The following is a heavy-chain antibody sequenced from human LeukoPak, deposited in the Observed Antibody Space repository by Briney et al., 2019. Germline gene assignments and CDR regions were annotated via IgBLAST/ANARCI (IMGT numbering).Heavy chain of an antibody. Sequence: PSETLSLTCTVSGGSISSYSWSWIRQPPGKGLEWIGYIYYSGSTNYNPSLKSRVTISVDTSKNQFSLKLSSVTAADTAVYYCARAARLSYYYYYYMDVWGKGTTVTVSS. CDR1: GGSISSYS. D-gene: IGHD3-16*01. V-gene: IGHV4-59*01. CDR3: ARAARLSYYYYYYMDV. J-gene: IGHJ6*03. CDR2: IYYSGST.